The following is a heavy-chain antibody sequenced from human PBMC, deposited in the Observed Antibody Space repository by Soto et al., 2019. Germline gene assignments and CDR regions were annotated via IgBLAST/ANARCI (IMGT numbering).Heavy chain of an antibody. D-gene: IGHD3-3*01. Sequence: SVAQSQTRRVSSGYGRGGDGYWSWKRKPRGKGLEWIGYIDYSGSTNYNPSLRSRVTMAIDTSKNQFSLKLSSVTAADTAVYYCARMAIFGVVIGRFGPCGQGTLVTVCS. J-gene: IGHJ5*02. V-gene: IGHV4-61*08. CDR3: ARMAIFGVVIGRFGP. CDR2: IDYSGST. CDR1: SGYGRGGDGY.